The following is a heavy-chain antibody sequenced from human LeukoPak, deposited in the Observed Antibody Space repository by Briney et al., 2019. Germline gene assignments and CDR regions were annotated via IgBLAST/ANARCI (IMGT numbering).Heavy chain of an antibody. CDR2: IKQDGSEK. V-gene: IGHV3-7*03. J-gene: IGHJ4*02. CDR1: GFTFSSYW. CDR3: AKGGGYYGSGSYYNY. Sequence: PGGSLRLSCAASGFTFSSYWMSWVRQAPGKGLEWVANIKQDGSEKYYVDSVKGRFTISRDNAKNSLYLQMNSLRAEDTAVYYCAKGGGYYGSGSYYNYWGQGTLVTVSS. D-gene: IGHD3-10*01.